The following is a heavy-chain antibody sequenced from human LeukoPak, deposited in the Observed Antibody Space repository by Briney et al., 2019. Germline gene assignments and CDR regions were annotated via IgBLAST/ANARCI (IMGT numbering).Heavy chain of an antibody. D-gene: IGHD2-21*02. CDR2: ISSSSSYI. CDR3: ARDSRRLTAKDFDY. CDR1: GFTFSGYS. V-gene: IGHV3-21*01. J-gene: IGHJ4*02. Sequence: PGGSLRLSCAASGFTFSGYSMNWVRQAPGKGLEWVSSISSSSSYIYYADSVKGRFTISRDNAKNSLYLQMNSLRAEDTAVYYCARDSRRLTAKDFDYWGQGTLVTVSS.